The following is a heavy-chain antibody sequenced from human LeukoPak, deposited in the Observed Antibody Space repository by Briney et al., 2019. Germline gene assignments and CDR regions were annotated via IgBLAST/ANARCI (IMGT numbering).Heavy chain of an antibody. V-gene: IGHV4-61*02. D-gene: IGHD6-13*01. CDR1: GGSISSSSYY. CDR3: ASFFGSSWSVDY. J-gene: IGHJ4*02. Sequence: NPSETLSLTCTVSGGSISSSSYYWGWIRQPAGKGLEWIGRIYISGSTNYNPSLKSRVTMSVDTSKNQFSLKLSSVTAADTAVYYCASFFGSSWSVDYWGQGTLVTVSS. CDR2: IYISGST.